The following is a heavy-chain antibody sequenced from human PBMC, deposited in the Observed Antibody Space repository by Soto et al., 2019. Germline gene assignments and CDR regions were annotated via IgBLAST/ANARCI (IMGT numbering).Heavy chain of an antibody. CDR3: SNQGYCSGGSCYPYYYYYGMDV. D-gene: IGHD2-15*01. CDR2: ISGSGGST. V-gene: IGHV3-23*01. Sequence: GGSLRLSCAASGFTFSSYAMSWVRQAPGKGLEWVSAISGSGGSTYYADSVKGRFTISRDNSKNTLYLQMNSLRAEDTALYYCSNQGYCSGGSCYPYYYYYGMDVWGQGTTVTVSS. J-gene: IGHJ6*02. CDR1: GFTFSSYA.